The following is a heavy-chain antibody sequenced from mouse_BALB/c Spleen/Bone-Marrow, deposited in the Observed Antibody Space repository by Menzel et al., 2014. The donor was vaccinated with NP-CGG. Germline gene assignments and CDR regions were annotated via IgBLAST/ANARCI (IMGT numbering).Heavy chain of an antibody. J-gene: IGHJ3*01. D-gene: IGHD1-1*01. Sequence: QGLEWIGNIYPSDSYTNYNQKFKDQATLTVDKSSSTAYMHLTSPTSEDSAVYYCTRGDYYGSSSFAYWGQGTLVTVSA. CDR3: TRGDYYGSSSFAY. V-gene: IGHV1-69*02. CDR2: IYPSDSYT.